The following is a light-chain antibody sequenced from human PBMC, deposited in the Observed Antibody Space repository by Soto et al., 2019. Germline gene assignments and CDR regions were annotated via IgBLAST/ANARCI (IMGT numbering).Light chain of an antibody. Sequence: EFVLTQSPGTLSLSPGETATLSCRASQTIGRNYLAWYQQKPGQAPRLLIFGTSTRATGIPDRFSGSGSGTDFTLSISRLEPEDFAVYYCQQYASSPLLTFGGGTKVDIK. CDR1: QTIGRNY. CDR3: QQYASSPLLT. V-gene: IGKV3-20*01. CDR2: GTS. J-gene: IGKJ4*01.